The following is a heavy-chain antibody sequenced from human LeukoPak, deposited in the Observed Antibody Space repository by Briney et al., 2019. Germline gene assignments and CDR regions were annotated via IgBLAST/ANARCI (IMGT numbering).Heavy chain of an antibody. CDR2: INHSGST. Sequence: SETLSLTCAVYGGSFSGYYWSWIRQPPGKGLEWIGEINHSGSTNYNPSLKSRVTISVDTSKNQFSLKLSSVTAADTAVYYCARVYPDYYGSGSYKGFDYWGQGTLVTVSS. CDR3: ARVYPDYYGSGSYKGFDY. J-gene: IGHJ4*02. CDR1: GGSFSGYY. V-gene: IGHV4-34*01. D-gene: IGHD3-10*01.